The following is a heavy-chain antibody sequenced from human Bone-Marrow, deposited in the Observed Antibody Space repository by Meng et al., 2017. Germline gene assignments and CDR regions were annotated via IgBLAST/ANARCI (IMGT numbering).Heavy chain of an antibody. J-gene: IGHJ4*02. CDR1: AYIFTSYA. CDR3: ARARRVCGGYCYAGVGY. D-gene: IGHD2-21*02. CDR2: IKTNTGNP. V-gene: IGHV7-4-1*02. Sequence: ASVKVSCKASAYIFTSYAMNWVRRDAGQGRVWMGWIKTNTGNPTYAQGFTGRCVFSLETSVSTAYLQISSLKAEDNAVDYCARARRVCGGYCYAGVGYWGQGTLVTVSS.